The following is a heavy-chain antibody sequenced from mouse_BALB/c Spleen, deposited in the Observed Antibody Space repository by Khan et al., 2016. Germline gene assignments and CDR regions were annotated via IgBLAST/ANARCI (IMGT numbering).Heavy chain of an antibody. V-gene: IGHV1-69*02. J-gene: IGHJ2*01. CDR1: GYIFTSYW. CDR2: IYPSDSYT. D-gene: IGHD1-1*01. Sequence: QVQLQQPGAELVRPGASVKLSCKASGYIFTSYWLNWVKQRPGQGLEWIGNIYPSDSYTNYNQKFKDKAALTVDKSSSTAYMQLSSPTSEDSAVYYCTRSGGSFYDYWGQGTTLPVSS. CDR3: TRSGGSFYDY.